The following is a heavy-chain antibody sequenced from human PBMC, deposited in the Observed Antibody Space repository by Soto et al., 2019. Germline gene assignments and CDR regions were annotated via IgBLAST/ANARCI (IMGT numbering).Heavy chain of an antibody. CDR3: AKLRGKPWYFES. D-gene: IGHD3-10*01. J-gene: IGHJ4*02. CDR1: GFTFSNYA. CDR2: ISKGGGHIT. V-gene: IGHV3-23*01. Sequence: EVQVLESGGGLVQPGGSLRLSCAASGFTFSNYAMTWVRQAPGKGLEWVSSISKGGGHITYYGDSVKGRFTISRDNSKNTVYLQMKGLRAEHTAIYSWAKLRGKPWYFESWGQGPLVTFSS.